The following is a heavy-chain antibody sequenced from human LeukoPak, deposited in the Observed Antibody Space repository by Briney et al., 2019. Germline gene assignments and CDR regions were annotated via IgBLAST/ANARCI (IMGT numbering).Heavy chain of an antibody. CDR2: INWNGGST. CDR3: ARVPVTTVSYYYYYYMDV. CDR1: GFTVSSSY. D-gene: IGHD4-17*01. J-gene: IGHJ6*03. V-gene: IGHV3-20*04. Sequence: GGSLRLSCAASGFTVSSSYMSWVRQAPGKGLEWVSGINWNGGSTGYADSVKGRFTISRDNAKNSLYLQMNSLRAEDTALYYCARVPVTTVSYYYYYYMDVWGKGTTVTVSS.